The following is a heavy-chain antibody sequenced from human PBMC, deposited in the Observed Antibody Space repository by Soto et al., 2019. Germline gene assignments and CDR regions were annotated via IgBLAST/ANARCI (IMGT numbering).Heavy chain of an antibody. D-gene: IGHD3-22*01. CDR1: GFTFSSYG. Sequence: EGSLRLSCAASGFTFSSYGMHWVRQAPGKGLEWVAVISYDGSNKYYADSVKGRFTISRDNSKNTLYLQMNSLRAEDTAVYYCAQGACSLNDTEATEIYYCCQGDVLTVSA. J-gene: IGHJ4*02. CDR2: ISYDGSNK. V-gene: IGHV3-30*18. CDR3: AQGACSLNDTEATEIYY.